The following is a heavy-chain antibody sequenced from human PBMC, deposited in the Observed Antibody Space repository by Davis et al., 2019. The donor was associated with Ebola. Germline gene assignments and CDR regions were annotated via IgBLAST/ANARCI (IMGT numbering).Heavy chain of an antibody. V-gene: IGHV5-51*01. J-gene: IGHJ3*01. CDR1: ENIFSTYW. CDR2: IYTGDSDT. Sequence: GESLKISCKDSENIFSTYWIGWVRQMPGKGLEWMGLIYTGDSDTRYSPSFRGQVTISADKSTRTAYLQWGSLKASDTAMYYCASLRRTITGMDDGFDLWGQGTMVTVSS. CDR3: ASLRRTITGMDDGFDL. D-gene: IGHD1-20*01.